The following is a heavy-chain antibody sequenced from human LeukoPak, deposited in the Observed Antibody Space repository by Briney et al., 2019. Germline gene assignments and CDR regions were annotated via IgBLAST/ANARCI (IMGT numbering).Heavy chain of an antibody. CDR3: ARDHRGYSGYDLGY. J-gene: IGHJ4*02. CDR2: IRNKANSYAT. CDR1: GFTFGGSA. D-gene: IGHD5-12*01. V-gene: IGHV3-73*01. Sequence: GGSLRLSCAASGFTFGGSAMHWVRQASGKGLEWVGRIRNKANSYATAYAASVKGRFTISRDDSKNTAYPQMNSLRAEDTAVYYCARDHRGYSGYDLGYWGQGTLVTVSS.